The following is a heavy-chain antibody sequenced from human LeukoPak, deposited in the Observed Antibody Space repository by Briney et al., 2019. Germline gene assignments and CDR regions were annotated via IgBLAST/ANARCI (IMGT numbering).Heavy chain of an antibody. CDR3: ARGGNIGAVPTA. D-gene: IGHD6-13*01. Sequence: ASVKVSCKVSGTTFMSNDINWVRQATGQGLEWMGWMNPNNGNTGYAPKFQGRVTMTRNTSMTTAYMELSSLTSEDTAVYYCARGGNIGAVPTAWGQGTLVTVSS. CDR2: MNPNNGNT. CDR1: GTTFMSND. V-gene: IGHV1-8*01. J-gene: IGHJ4*02.